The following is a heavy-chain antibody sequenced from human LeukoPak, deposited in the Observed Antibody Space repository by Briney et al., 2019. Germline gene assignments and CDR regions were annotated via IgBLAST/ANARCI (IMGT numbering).Heavy chain of an antibody. V-gene: IGHV4-4*02. Sequence: SSETLSLTCGVSGGSISNTNWWTWVRQPPGKGLEWIGEVDLLGRTNYNPSLKSRVAISVDKSENHISLWLTSVTAADTAVYYCARLGVRQQLVLPTIDYWGQGTLVTVSS. CDR3: ARLGVRQQLVLPTIDY. CDR2: VDLLGRT. CDR1: GGSISNTNW. D-gene: IGHD6-13*01. J-gene: IGHJ4*02.